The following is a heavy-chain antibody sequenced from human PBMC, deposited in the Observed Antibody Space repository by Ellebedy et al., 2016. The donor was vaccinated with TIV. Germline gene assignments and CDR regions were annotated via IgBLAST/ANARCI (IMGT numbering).Heavy chain of an antibody. CDR2: IHTGGDT. J-gene: IGHJ3*02. D-gene: IGHD1-1*01. CDR3: AGETFNDVDLIIWGVLDT. Sequence: GGSLRLSCAASGLTFSSTYMSWVRQAPGKGLEWISVIHTGGDTNYADSVKGRFTMSRDTSKNTVHLQINSVRVEDTAVYYCAGETFNDVDLIIWGVLDTWGQGTMVTVSS. CDR1: GLTFSSTY. V-gene: IGHV3-66*01.